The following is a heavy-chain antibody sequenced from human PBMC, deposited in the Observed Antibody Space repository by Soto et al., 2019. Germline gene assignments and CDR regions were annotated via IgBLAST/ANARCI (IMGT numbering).Heavy chain of an antibody. CDR2: ISSSTSHT. J-gene: IGHJ4*02. D-gene: IGHD6-13*01. V-gene: IGHV3-11*05. CDR1: GFTFSDYY. Sequence: QVQLVESGGGLVKPGGSLRLSCAVSGFTFSDYYMTWIRQAPGKGLEWVSYISSSTSHTNYADSVKGRFTISRDNAKNSLFLQMNSLRAEDTAVYYCARGRGAAADYFDLWDQATLVTVSS. CDR3: ARGRGAAADYFDL.